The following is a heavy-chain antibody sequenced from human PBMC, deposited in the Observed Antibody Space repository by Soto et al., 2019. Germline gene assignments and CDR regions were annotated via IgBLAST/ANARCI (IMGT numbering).Heavy chain of an antibody. CDR1: GFSFSDYG. CDR2: IWFDASHE. V-gene: IGHV3-33*01. Sequence: QVHLVESGGGVVQPGTSLRLSCAASGFSFSDYGMHWVRQDPGKGLEWLTIIWFDASHEYYADSVKGRFTISRDNSNNTLYLQLSSLTADDTAVYFCARDQGRATADGPLGNGLDVWGQGTAVTVSS. J-gene: IGHJ6*02. CDR3: ARDQGRATADGPLGNGLDV. D-gene: IGHD6-13*01.